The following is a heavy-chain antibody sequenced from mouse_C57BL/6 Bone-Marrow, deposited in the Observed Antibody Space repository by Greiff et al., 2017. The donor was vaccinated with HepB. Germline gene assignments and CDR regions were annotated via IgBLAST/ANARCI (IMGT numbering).Heavy chain of an antibody. V-gene: IGHV1-69*01. D-gene: IGHD1-1*01. Sequence: QVQLQQPGAELVMPGASVKLSCKASGYTFTSYWMHWVKQRPGQGLEWIGEIDPSDSYTNYNQKFKGKSTLTVDKSSSTAYMQLSSLTSEDSAVYYCAREVPYYYGSSYAMDYWGQGTSVTVSS. J-gene: IGHJ4*01. CDR1: GYTFTSYW. CDR3: AREVPYYYGSSYAMDY. CDR2: IDPSDSYT.